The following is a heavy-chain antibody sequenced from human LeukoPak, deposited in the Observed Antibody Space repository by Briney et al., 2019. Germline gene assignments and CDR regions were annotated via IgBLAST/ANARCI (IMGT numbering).Heavy chain of an antibody. CDR1: GGSISSGGYY. CDR3: ARDYSNLNWFDP. V-gene: IGHV4-31*03. J-gene: IGHJ5*02. CDR2: IYYSGST. D-gene: IGHD4-11*01. Sequence: SETLSLTCTVSGGSISSGGYYWSWIRQHPGKGLEWIGYIYYSGSTYYNPSLKSRVTISVDTSKNQFSLKLSSVTAADTAVYYCARDYSNLNWFDPWGQGTLVTVSS.